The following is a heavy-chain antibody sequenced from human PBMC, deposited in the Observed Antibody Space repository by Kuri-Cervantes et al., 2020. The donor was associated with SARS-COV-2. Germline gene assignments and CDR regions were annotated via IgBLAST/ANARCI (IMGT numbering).Heavy chain of an antibody. J-gene: IGHJ6*03. CDR3: ARVAGEGPIYYYYMDV. Sequence: GESLKISCAASGFSLSRYTMNWVRQAPGKALEWVSSISGSGSYIYYADSVKGRFTISKESGENSLYLHMNSLRGDDTAVYYCARVAGEGPIYYYYMDVWGKGTTVTDSS. CDR2: ISGSGSYI. D-gene: IGHD2-21*01. V-gene: IGHV3-21*01. CDR1: GFSLSRYT.